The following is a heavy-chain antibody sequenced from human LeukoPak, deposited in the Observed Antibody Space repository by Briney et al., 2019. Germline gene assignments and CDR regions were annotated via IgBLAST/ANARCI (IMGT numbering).Heavy chain of an antibody. CDR1: GGSFSGKY. V-gene: IGHV4-34*01. CDR3: ARDLMT. CDR2: ITYSGSI. J-gene: IGHJ4*02. Sequence: SETLSLTCAVSGGSFSGKYWTWIRQPPGKGLEWIGEITYSGSIYYNPSLKSRVTISVDTSKNQFSLRLNSVTAADTAVYYCARDLMTWGQGTLVTVSS.